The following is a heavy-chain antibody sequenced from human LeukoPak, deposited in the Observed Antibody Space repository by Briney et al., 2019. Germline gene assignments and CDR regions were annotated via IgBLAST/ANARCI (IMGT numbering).Heavy chain of an antibody. CDR1: GFTFSTYG. Sequence: GGSLRLSCAASGFTFSTYGMYWVRKAPGKGLEWVATIWSDGSNKYYADSVKGRFTISRDTSKNTLYLQMNSLRAEDTAVYYCASVCSGTSCHFDYWGQGTLVTVSS. V-gene: IGHV3-33*01. CDR3: ASVCSGTSCHFDY. CDR2: IWSDGSNK. D-gene: IGHD2-2*01. J-gene: IGHJ4*02.